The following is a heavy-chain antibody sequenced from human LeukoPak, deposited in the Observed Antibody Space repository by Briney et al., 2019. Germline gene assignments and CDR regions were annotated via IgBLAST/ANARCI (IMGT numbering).Heavy chain of an antibody. D-gene: IGHD1-26*01. Sequence: PGGSLRLSCAASGFTFSSYSMNWVRQAPGKGLEWVSSISSSSSYIYYADSVKGRFTISRDNAKNSLYLQMNSLRAEDTAVYYCARGGIRVGATRILGYWGQGTLVTVSS. CDR2: ISSSSSYI. CDR3: ARGGIRVGATRILGY. J-gene: IGHJ4*02. V-gene: IGHV3-21*01. CDR1: GFTFSSYS.